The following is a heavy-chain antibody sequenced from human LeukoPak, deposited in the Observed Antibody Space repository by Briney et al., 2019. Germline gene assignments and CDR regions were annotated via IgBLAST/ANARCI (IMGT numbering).Heavy chain of an antibody. CDR3: ARWDDSAWGFGN. CDR1: GGSSSSYH. V-gene: IGHV4-59*12. CDR2: IYYSGST. J-gene: IGHJ4*02. D-gene: IGHD6-19*01. Sequence: PSETLSLTCTVSGGSSSSYHWSWIRQPPGKGLEWIAYIYYSGSTNCNPSLKSRVTISVDTSKNQFSLKLSSVTAADTAVYYCARWDDSAWGFGNWGPGTLVTVSS.